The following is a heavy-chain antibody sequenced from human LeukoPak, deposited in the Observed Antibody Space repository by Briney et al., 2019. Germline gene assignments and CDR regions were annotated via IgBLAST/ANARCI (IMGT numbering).Heavy chain of an antibody. CDR2: ISAGGDST. Sequence: GGSLRLSCAASGFTFSSYALTWARQAPGDGLEWVSSISAGGDSTSYSDSVKGRFTMFRDNSKNTLYLQMNSLRAEDTAVYYCARDLMGIAYRGAFYYWGQGTLVTVSS. CDR1: GFTFSSYA. D-gene: IGHD6-13*01. CDR3: ARDLMGIAYRGAFYY. V-gene: IGHV3-23*01. J-gene: IGHJ4*02.